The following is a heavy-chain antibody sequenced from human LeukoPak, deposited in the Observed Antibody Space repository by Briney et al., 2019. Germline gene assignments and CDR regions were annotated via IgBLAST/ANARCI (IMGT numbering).Heavy chain of an antibody. CDR1: GFTFSSYG. CDR2: MSGSGYYT. V-gene: IGHV3-23*01. CDR3: AKMEGQRLYDYCMDV. J-gene: IGHJ6*03. D-gene: IGHD3-3*01. Sequence: PGGSLRLSCAASGFTFSSYGMHWVRQAPGKGLEWVSAMSGSGYYTYYVESVKGRFTISRDNSKNTLYLHMNSLRADDTAAYYCAKMEGQRLYDYCMDVWGRGTTVTVSS.